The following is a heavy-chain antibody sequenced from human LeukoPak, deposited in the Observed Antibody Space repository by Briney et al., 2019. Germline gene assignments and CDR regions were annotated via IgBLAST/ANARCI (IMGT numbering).Heavy chain of an antibody. V-gene: IGHV3-23*01. Sequence: GGSLRLSCAASGFTFSSYAMSWVRQAPGKGLEWVSAISGSGGSTYYADSVKGRFTTSRDNSKNTLYLQMNSLRAEDTAVYYCAKDRVVRGVAWGWGRGTLVTVSS. CDR1: GFTFSSYA. CDR3: AKDRVVRGVAWG. CDR2: ISGSGGST. J-gene: IGHJ4*02. D-gene: IGHD3-10*01.